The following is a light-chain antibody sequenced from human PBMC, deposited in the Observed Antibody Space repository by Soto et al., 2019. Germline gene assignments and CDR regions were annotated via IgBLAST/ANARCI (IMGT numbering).Light chain of an antibody. CDR1: SSDVGASNY. CDR3: SSFAGNNNVV. CDR2: DVS. Sequence: QSALAQPASVSGSPGQSITISCTGTSSDVGASNYVSWYQQHPGKAPKLMIYDVSKRPSGVPDRFSGSKSGTTASLTVSGLQAEDEADYYCSSFAGNNNVVFGGGTKLTVL. J-gene: IGLJ2*01. V-gene: IGLV2-8*01.